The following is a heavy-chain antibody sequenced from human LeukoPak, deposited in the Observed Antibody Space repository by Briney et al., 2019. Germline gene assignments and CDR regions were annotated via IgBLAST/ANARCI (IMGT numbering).Heavy chain of an antibody. Sequence: SETLSLTCTVSGGSISSYYWSWIRQPPRKGLEWIGYIYYSGSTNYNPSLKSRVTISVDTSKNQFSLKLSSVIAADTAVYYCARADYDILTGYYIYNYWGQGTLVTVSS. CDR1: GGSISSYY. CDR2: IYYSGST. CDR3: ARADYDILTGYYIYNY. V-gene: IGHV4-59*12. D-gene: IGHD3-9*01. J-gene: IGHJ4*02.